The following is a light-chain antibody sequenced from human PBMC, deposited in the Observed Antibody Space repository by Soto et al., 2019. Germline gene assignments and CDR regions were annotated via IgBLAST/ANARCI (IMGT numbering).Light chain of an antibody. V-gene: IGKV1-5*03. CDR1: QSVDTC. J-gene: IGKJ1*01. CDR3: QQFYRYPWT. Sequence: DIPMTQSPSTLSACVGDRVTITCRASQSVDTCLAWYQQKPGKAPHLLIYKASSLETGVPSRFSGSGSVTEFTLTISSLQPDDFATYYCQQFYRYPWTFGQGTKVEIK. CDR2: KAS.